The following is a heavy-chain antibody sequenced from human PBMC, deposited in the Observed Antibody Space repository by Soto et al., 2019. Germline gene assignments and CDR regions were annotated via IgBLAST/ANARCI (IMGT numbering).Heavy chain of an antibody. V-gene: IGHV4-39*01. CDR2: IYYSGST. D-gene: IGHD6-6*01. CDR3: ARLPRKLEYSSPVYYYYGMDV. CDR1: GGSISSISYY. J-gene: IGHJ6*02. Sequence: SETLSLTCTVSGGSISSISYYWGWIRQPPGKGLEWIGSIYYSGSTYYNPSLKSRVTISVDTSKNQFSLKLSSVTAADTAVYYCARLPRKLEYSSPVYYYYGMDVWGQGTTVTVSS.